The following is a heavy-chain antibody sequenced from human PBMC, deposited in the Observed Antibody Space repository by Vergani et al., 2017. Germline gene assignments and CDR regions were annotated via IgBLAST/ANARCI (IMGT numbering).Heavy chain of an antibody. Sequence: QVQLVQSGAEVKKPGASVKVSCKASGYTFTSYGISWVRQAPGQGLEWMGWISAYNGNTNYAQKLQGRVTMTTDTSTRTAYMELRSLRSDDTAVYYCARGYCTNGVCYPVFYGMDVWGQGTTVTVSS. J-gene: IGHJ6*02. CDR3: ARGYCTNGVCYPVFYGMDV. CDR2: ISAYNGNT. CDR1: GYTFTSYG. D-gene: IGHD2-8*01. V-gene: IGHV1-18*04.